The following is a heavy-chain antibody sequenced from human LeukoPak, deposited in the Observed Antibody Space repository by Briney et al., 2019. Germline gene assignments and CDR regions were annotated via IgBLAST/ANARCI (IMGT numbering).Heavy chain of an antibody. J-gene: IGHJ4*02. CDR3: AKDRDRATMIVVPSLDY. CDR2: ISGSGGST. Sequence: GGSLRLSCAASGFTFSSYAMSWVRQAPGKGLEWVSAISGSGGSTYYADSVKGRFTISRDNSKNTLYLQMNSLRAEDTAVYYCAKDRDRATMIVVPSLDYWGQGTLVTVSS. D-gene: IGHD3-22*01. V-gene: IGHV3-23*01. CDR1: GFTFSSYA.